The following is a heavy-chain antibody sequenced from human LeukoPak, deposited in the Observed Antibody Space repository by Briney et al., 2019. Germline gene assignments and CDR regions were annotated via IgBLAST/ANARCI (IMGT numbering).Heavy chain of an antibody. J-gene: IGHJ4*02. V-gene: IGHV3-74*01. D-gene: IGHD3-10*01. CDR2: ISTDGSVT. CDR1: GFTFSTYW. Sequence: GGSLRLSCAASGFTFSTYWMHWVRRAPGKGLVWVSRISTDGSVTSYADSVKGRFTISRDNAKNTMYLQMNSLRAEDTALYYCARIGGSGSYSGHYFDHWGQGTLVTVSS. CDR3: ARIGGSGSYSGHYFDH.